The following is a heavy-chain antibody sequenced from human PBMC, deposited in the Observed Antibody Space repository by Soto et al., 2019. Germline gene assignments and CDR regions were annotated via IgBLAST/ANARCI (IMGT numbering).Heavy chain of an antibody. D-gene: IGHD3-22*01. CDR2: IYWDDDK. V-gene: IGHV2-5*02. CDR3: AHEGTQIYYDVSGYPYWFHP. CDR1: GISLSDSGVA. Sequence: SGPTLVNPTETLTLTCTFSGISLSDSGVAVGWVRQSPGKALEWLALIYWDDDKRYNPSLKSRLTITKDTSKNQVVLRMTNMDPVDTATYYCAHEGTQIYYDVSGYPYWFHPWGQGTLVTVSS. J-gene: IGHJ5*02.